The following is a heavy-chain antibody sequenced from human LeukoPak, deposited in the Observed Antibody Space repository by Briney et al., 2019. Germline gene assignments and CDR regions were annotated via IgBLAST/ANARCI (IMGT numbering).Heavy chain of an antibody. V-gene: IGHV1-69*13. CDR3: ASSGDLYYFDY. CDR1: GYTFTSYG. D-gene: IGHD7-27*01. Sequence: SVKVSCKASGYTFTSYGISWVRQAPGQGLEWMGRIIPIFGTANYAQKFQGRVTITPDESTSTAYMELSSLRSEDTAVYYCASSGDLYYFDYWGQGALVTVSS. CDR2: IIPIFGTA. J-gene: IGHJ4*02.